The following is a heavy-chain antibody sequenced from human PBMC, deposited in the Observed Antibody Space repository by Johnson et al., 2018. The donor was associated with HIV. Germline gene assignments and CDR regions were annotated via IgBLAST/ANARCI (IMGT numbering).Heavy chain of an antibody. D-gene: IGHD6-6*01. CDR3: ARDRAPVYSSSSTPFDAFDF. V-gene: IGHV3-30-3*01. Sequence: QEQLVESGGGVVQPGRSLRLSCAASGFTFSSYAMHWVRQAPGKGLEWVAVILYDGSNEYYADSVKGRFTISRDNSKNTLYLQINSLRAEDTAVYYCARDRAPVYSSSSTPFDAFDFWGQGTMVTVSS. CDR2: ILYDGSNE. J-gene: IGHJ3*01. CDR1: GFTFSSYA.